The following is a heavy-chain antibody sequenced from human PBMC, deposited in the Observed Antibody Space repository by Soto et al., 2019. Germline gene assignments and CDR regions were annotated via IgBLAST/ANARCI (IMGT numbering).Heavy chain of an antibody. Sequence: QVQLQESGPGLVKPSQTLSLTCIVSGGSISSNDFYWSWIRQHPGKGLEWIGYIYYSGNTYYNPSLKSRVTILVDTSKNQFSQKVSSVTAADTAVYYCARLSGSWQSWFAPWGQGTLVTVSS. D-gene: IGHD6-13*01. V-gene: IGHV4-31*03. CDR3: ARLSGSWQSWFAP. CDR1: GGSISSNDFY. J-gene: IGHJ5*02. CDR2: IYYSGNT.